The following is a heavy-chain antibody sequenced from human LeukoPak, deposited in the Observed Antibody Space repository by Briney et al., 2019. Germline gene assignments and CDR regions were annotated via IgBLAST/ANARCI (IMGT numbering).Heavy chain of an antibody. CDR1: GYTFTSYY. Sequence: ASVKVSCKASGYTFTSYYMHWVRQAPGQGLEWMGIINPSGGSTSYAQKFQGRVTMTRDMSTSTVYMELSSLRSDDTAVYYCARRGIAVAGLIDYWGQGTLVTVSS. D-gene: IGHD6-19*01. CDR2: INPSGGST. V-gene: IGHV1-46*01. CDR3: ARRGIAVAGLIDY. J-gene: IGHJ4*02.